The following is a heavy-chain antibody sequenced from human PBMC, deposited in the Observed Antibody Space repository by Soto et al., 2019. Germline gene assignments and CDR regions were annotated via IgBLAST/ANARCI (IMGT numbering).Heavy chain of an antibody. D-gene: IGHD5-18*01. CDR2: INPSGGST. J-gene: IGHJ5*02. V-gene: IGHV1-46*01. Sequence: QVQLVQSGAEVKKPGASVKVSCKASGYTFTSYYMHWVRQAPGQGLEWMGIINPSGGSTSYAQKFQGRVTMTRDKSTSTVYMELSSLRSEDTAVYYCASQERGYSYGYWWFDPWGQGTLVTVSS. CDR3: ASQERGYSYGYWWFDP. CDR1: GYTFTSYY.